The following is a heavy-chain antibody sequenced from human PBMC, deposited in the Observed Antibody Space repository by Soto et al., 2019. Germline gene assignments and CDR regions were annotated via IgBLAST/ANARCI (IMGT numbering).Heavy chain of an antibody. V-gene: IGHV3-66*01. CDR2: IYSGGST. Sequence: GSLRLSCAASGFTVSSNYMSLVRQAPGKGLEWVSVIYSGGSTYYADSVKGRFTISRDNSKNTLYLQMNSLRAEDTAVYYCASITYYDILTGYYSPVDYWGQGTLVTVSS. CDR1: GFTVSSNY. D-gene: IGHD3-9*01. J-gene: IGHJ4*02. CDR3: ASITYYDILTGYYSPVDY.